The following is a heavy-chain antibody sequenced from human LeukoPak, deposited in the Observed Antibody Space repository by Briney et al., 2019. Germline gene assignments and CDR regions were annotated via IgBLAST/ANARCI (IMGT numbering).Heavy chain of an antibody. CDR1: GFTFSNAW. CDR3: AELGITMIGGV. V-gene: IGHV3-15*01. J-gene: IGHJ6*04. Sequence: GGSMRLSCAASGFTFSNAWMSWVSQAPGKGLQWVGRIKSKTDGGTTHYAAPVKGRFTISRDNAKNSLYLQMNSLRAEDTAVYYCAELGITMIGGVWGKGTTVTISS. D-gene: IGHD3-10*02. CDR2: IKSKTDGGTT.